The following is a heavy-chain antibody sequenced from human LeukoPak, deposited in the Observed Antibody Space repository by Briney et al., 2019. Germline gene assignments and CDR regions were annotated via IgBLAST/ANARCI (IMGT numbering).Heavy chain of an antibody. J-gene: IGHJ6*02. CDR2: ISSSSSTI. V-gene: IGHV3-48*01. Sequence: GGSLRLSCAASGFTFSSYSMNWVRQAPGKGLEWVSYISSSSSTIYYADSVKGRFTISRDNAKNSLYLQMNSLRAGDTAVYYCARAGCRPPCYYYGMDVWGQGTTVTVSS. CDR3: ARAGCRPPCYYYGMDV. D-gene: IGHD6-19*01. CDR1: GFTFSSYS.